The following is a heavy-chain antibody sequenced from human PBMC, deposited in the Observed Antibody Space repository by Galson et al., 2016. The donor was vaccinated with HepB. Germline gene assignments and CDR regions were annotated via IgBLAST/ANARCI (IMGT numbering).Heavy chain of an antibody. CDR3: ARGGLYSGSSQGWFDP. D-gene: IGHD6-6*01. V-gene: IGHV1-69*13. J-gene: IGHJ5*02. CDR1: GGTFSSYA. CDR2: IVPMFDTV. Sequence: SVKVSCKASGGTFSSYAFSWVRQAPGQGLEWMGGIVPMFDTVNYAQKFQGRVTITADGSTSTAYMDLSSLRSVTAADTAVFYCARGGLYSGSSQGWFDPWGQGTLVTVSS.